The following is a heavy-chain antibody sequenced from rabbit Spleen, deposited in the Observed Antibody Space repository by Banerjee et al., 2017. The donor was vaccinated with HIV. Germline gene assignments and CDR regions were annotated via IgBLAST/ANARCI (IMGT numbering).Heavy chain of an antibody. CDR1: GFTLNSYW. Sequence: QEQLVESGGGLVQPGASLTLTCTASGFTLNSYWMCWVRQAPGKGLEWIGCIAGGANGGTYYASWAKGRFTISKSTSLNTISLQMNSLTAADTATYFCVRGGSGNYGGVTFNLWGPGTLVTVS. CDR2: IAGGANGGT. J-gene: IGHJ4*01. V-gene: IGHV1S47*01. CDR3: VRGGSGNYGGVTFNL. D-gene: IGHD1-1*01.